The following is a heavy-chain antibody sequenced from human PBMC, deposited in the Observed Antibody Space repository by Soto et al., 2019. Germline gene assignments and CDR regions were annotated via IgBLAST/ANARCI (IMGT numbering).Heavy chain of an antibody. Sequence: GAAVKFSCKASGYTFTGYDMHWVRQAPGQGIEWMGWINPNSGGTNYAQKFQGRVTMTRDTSISTDYMELSRLRSDDTAVYYCERDLLTLYCSGGSCSRVSDYGG. J-gene: IGHJ4*01. V-gene: IGHV1-2*02. CDR3: ERDLLTLYCSGGSCSRVSDY. D-gene: IGHD2-15*01. CDR2: INPNSGGT. CDR1: GYTFTGYD.